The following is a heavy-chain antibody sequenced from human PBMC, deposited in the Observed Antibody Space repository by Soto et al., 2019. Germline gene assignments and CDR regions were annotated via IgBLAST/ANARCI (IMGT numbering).Heavy chain of an antibody. CDR3: ARQAKIGDRSQFYFDS. D-gene: IGHD3-16*01. CDR1: GFTFRTYA. J-gene: IGHJ4*02. CDR2: ISYNGRNK. Sequence: QVQVVESGGGVVQPGRSLRLSCAASGFTFRTYAMHWVRQAPGKGLEWVAVISYNGRNKHYVDSVKGRFTISRDNSQDTLYLQMDSLRPDDTAVYYCARQAKIGDRSQFYFDSWGQGTLVTVSS. V-gene: IGHV3-30*03.